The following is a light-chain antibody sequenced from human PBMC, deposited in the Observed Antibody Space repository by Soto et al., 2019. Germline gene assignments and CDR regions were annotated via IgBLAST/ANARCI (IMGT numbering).Light chain of an antibody. Sequence: EIVLTQSPGTLSLSPGERATLSCRASQRVSSSYLAWYQQNPGKAPRLLIYGASSRATGIPDRFSGSGSGIDFTLNISRLEPEYFAVYFCQQYGSSPQTFGQGTKVEIK. CDR2: GAS. V-gene: IGKV3-20*01. J-gene: IGKJ1*01. CDR1: QRVSSSY. CDR3: QQYGSSPQT.